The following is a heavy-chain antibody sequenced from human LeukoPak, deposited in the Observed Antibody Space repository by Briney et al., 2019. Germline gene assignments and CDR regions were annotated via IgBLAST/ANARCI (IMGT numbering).Heavy chain of an antibody. V-gene: IGHV4-4*07. CDR3: ARLSPVSEQAFDY. CDR2: IYTSEST. D-gene: IGHD1-14*01. Sequence: PPETLSLTCTVSGGSMYNYYWTWIRQSAGKGLEWIGRIYTSESTYYNPSLKSRVTISVDTSKNQFSLKLSSVTAADTAVYYCARLSPVSEQAFDYWGQGTLVIVSS. J-gene: IGHJ4*02. CDR1: GGSMYNYY.